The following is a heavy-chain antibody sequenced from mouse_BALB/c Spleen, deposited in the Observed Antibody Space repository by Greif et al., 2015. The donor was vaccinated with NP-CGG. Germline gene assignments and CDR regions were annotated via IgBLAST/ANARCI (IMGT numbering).Heavy chain of an antibody. Sequence: VKLVESGPGLVAPSQSLSITCTVSGFSLTGYGVNWVRQPPGKGLEWLGMIWGDGSTDYNSALKSRLSISKDNSKSQVFLKMNSLQTDDPARYYCSRERGAYETWFAYWGQGTLVTVSA. CDR1: GFSLTGYG. CDR3: SRERGAYETWFAY. CDR2: IWGDGST. J-gene: IGHJ3*01. D-gene: IGHD2-10*02. V-gene: IGHV2-6-7*01.